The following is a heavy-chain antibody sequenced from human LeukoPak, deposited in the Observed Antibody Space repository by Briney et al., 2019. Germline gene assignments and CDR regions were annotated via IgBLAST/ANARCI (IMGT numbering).Heavy chain of an antibody. J-gene: IGHJ3*02. CDR2: ISYNAGYK. CDR3: ARDSAAGAFDI. CDR1: GFTFSNYG. V-gene: IGHV3-30*12. Sequence: PGRSLRLSCAASGFTFSNYGLHWVRQAPGKGLEWVAVISYNAGYKHYTDSVKGRFTISRDDSKSTVYLQMNSLRAEDTALYYCARDSAAGAFDIWGQGTMVTVSS. D-gene: IGHD6-13*01.